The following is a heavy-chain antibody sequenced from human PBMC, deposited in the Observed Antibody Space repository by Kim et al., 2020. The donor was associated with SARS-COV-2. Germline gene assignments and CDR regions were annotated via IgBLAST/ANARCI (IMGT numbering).Heavy chain of an antibody. CDR1: GYTFTSYG. D-gene: IGHD2-21*02. CDR3: ARVDRYFHFPHYHYKMDV. J-gene: IGHJ6*02. V-gene: IGHV1-18*04. Sequence: ASVKVSCKASGYTFTSYGVSWVRQAPGQGLEWMGWVSAYNGNTNYAQNVQGRVTLTTDTSTSTAYMELRSLRSDDTAVYYCARVDRYFHFPHYHYKMDVWGQGTTVAVSS. CDR2: VSAYNGNT.